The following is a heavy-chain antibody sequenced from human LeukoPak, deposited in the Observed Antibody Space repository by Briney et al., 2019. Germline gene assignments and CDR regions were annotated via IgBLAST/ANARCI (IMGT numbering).Heavy chain of an antibody. Sequence: GGSLRLSCAASGFTFSSYSMNWVRQAPGKGLEWVSSISSSSSYIYYADSVKGRFTISRDNAKNSLYLQMNSLRAEDTAVYYCARRRLLLWFGELLETSLFDYWGQGTLVTVSS. CDR3: ARRRLLLWFGELLETSLFDY. CDR2: ISSSSSYI. V-gene: IGHV3-21*01. J-gene: IGHJ4*02. D-gene: IGHD3-10*01. CDR1: GFTFSSYS.